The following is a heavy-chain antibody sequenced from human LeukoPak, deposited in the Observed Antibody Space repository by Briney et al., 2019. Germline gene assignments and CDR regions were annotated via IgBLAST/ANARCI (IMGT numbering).Heavy chain of an antibody. D-gene: IGHD6-19*01. J-gene: IGHJ4*02. V-gene: IGHV3-23*01. CDR3: AKDQDGSGWYYFDY. CDR1: GSTFSSYA. Sequence: PGGSLRLSCAASGSTFSSYAMSWVRQAPGKGLEWVSGISGSGGNTYYADSVKGRFTISRDNSKNTLYLQMNSLRAEDTAVYYCAKDQDGSGWYYFDYWGQGTLVTVSS. CDR2: ISGSGGNT.